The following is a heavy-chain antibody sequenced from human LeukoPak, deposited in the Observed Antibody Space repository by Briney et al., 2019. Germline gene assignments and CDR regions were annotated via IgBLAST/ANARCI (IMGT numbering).Heavy chain of an antibody. CDR3: ARVDIVAAGPNYYYGMDV. D-gene: IGHD5-12*01. J-gene: IGHJ6*04. CDR2: IYYSGST. Sequence: SETLSLTCTVSGGSISSYYWSWIRQPPGKGLEWIGYIYYSGSTNYNPSLKSRVTISVDTSKNQFSLKLSSVTAADTAVYYCARVDIVAAGPNYYYGMDVRGKGTTVTVSS. CDR1: GGSISSYY. V-gene: IGHV4-59*01.